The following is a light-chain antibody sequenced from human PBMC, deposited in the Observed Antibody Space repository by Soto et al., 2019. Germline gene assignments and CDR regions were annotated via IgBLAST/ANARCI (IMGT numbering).Light chain of an antibody. CDR3: QQYGSSPPWT. V-gene: IGKV3-20*01. Sequence: IVLAQFHGALSLSPVERATLCCRAIQSVSSSYLAWYQQKPGQAPRLLIYGASSRATGIPDRFSGSGSGTDFTLTISRLEPEDFAVYYCQQYGSSPPWTFGQGTKVDIK. CDR1: QSVSSSY. CDR2: GAS. J-gene: IGKJ1*01.